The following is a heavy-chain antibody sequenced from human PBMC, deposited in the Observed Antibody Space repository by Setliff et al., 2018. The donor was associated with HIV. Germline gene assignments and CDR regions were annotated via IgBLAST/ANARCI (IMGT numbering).Heavy chain of an antibody. CDR1: GVTSGDYY. CDR3: ARGFCSGGFCHPNVYHYMYV. J-gene: IGHJ6*03. V-gene: IGHV4-31*03. CDR2: IYSSGTK. D-gene: IGHD2-15*01. Sequence: PSETLSLTCTFSGVTSGDYYWTWIRQHPVKGLEWIGYIYSSGTKYYNPSLKSRLAISLDTSKNQFSLNLKSVTAADAAVYYCARGFCSGGFCHPNVYHYMYVWGKGTTVTVSS.